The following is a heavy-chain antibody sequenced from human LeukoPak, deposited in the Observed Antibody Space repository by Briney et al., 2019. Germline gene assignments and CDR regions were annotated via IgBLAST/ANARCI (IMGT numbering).Heavy chain of an antibody. CDR1: GGSFSGYY. CDR2: INHSGST. D-gene: IGHD3-3*01. J-gene: IGHJ4*02. Sequence: PSETLSLTCAVYGGSFSGYYWSWIRQPPGKGLEWIGEINHSGSTNYNPSLKSRVTISVDTSKNQFSLKMSSVTAADTAVYYCARVYRGERTTVFGVLIISDFDYWGQGTLVAVSS. CDR3: ARVYRGERTTVFGVLIISDFDY. V-gene: IGHV4-34*01.